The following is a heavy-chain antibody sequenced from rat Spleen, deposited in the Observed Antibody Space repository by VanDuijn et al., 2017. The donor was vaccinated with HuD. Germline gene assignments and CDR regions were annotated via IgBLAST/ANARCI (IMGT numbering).Heavy chain of an antibody. J-gene: IGHJ2*01. CDR3: ARGGFFRY. CDR2: ISYRGSI. Sequence: EVQLQESGPGLVKSSQSLSLTCSVTGYSISSSYRWNWIRKFPGNKLEWIGHISYRGSISYNPSLKSRISITRDTSKNQFFLQLNSLTTEDTATYYCARGGFFRYWGQGVMVTVSS. CDR1: GYSISSSY. V-gene: IGHV3-1*01. D-gene: IGHD1-6*01.